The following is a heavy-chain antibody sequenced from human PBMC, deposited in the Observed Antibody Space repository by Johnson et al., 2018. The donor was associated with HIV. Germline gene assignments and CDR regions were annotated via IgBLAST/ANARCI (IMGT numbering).Heavy chain of an antibody. D-gene: IGHD4-11*01. CDR1: GFTFDDYA. J-gene: IGHJ3*02. CDR3: AKDTRKTTVTAGDFDI. Sequence: VQLVESGGVVVQPGGSLRLSCAASGFTFDDYAMHWVRQAPGKGLEWVSVISWDGGSTYYADSVKGRFTISRDNSKNSLYLQMNRLRVEDTATYYCAKDTRKTTVTAGDFDIWGQGTMVTVSS. V-gene: IGHV3-43D*03. CDR2: ISWDGGST.